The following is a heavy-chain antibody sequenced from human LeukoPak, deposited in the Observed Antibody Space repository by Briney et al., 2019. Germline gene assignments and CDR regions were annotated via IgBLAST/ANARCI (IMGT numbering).Heavy chain of an antibody. CDR2: IYNGGTI. D-gene: IGHD4-17*01. CDR1: GLTVNNMY. CDR3: SRDPGPTGGRYLYS. Sequence: PGGSLRLSCAASGLTVNNMYMTWVRQAAGKGLEWNSTIYNGGTIYYADSVKGRFTISTDNSKNTLNLQMNGLTADDTAVYYCSRDPGPTGGRYLYSWGPGTLVTVSS. J-gene: IGHJ4*02. V-gene: IGHV3-53*01.